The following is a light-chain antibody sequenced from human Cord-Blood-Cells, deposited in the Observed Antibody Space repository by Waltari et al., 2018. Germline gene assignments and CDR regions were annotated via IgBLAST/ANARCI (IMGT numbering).Light chain of an antibody. V-gene: IGKV1-39*01. CDR2: AAS. Sequence: IQMTQSSYSLSASVGDRVTITRRASQSVSSYLNWYQQKPGKAPKRLIYAASSLQRGVPSRFSGSGSGTDFTLTISSLQHEDFATYYGQQSYSTPPTFGGGTKVEIK. CDR1: QSVSSY. J-gene: IGKJ4*01. CDR3: QQSYSTPPT.